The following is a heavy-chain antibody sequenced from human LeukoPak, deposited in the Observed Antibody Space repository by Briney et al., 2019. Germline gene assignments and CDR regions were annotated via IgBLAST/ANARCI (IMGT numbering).Heavy chain of an antibody. Sequence: SGGSLRLSCAASGFTFSSYGMHWVRQAPGKGLEWVAFIRYDGSNKYYTDSVKGRFTISRDNSRNTLYLQMDSLRAVDSAVYYCATIVGYCSSTSCYTPFGFWGQRTLVTVSP. CDR1: GFTFSSYG. J-gene: IGHJ4*02. D-gene: IGHD2-2*02. V-gene: IGHV3-30*02. CDR2: IRYDGSNK. CDR3: ATIVGYCSSTSCYTPFGF.